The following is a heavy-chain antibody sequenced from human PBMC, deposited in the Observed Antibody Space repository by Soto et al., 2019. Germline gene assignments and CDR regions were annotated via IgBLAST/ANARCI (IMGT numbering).Heavy chain of an antibody. D-gene: IGHD5-12*01. CDR2: INTGNGNR. V-gene: IGHV1-3*04. CDR3: ARAISGYVT. Sequence: ASVKVSCKASGNIFTSYDLHWVRQAPGQGLEWRCWINTGNGNRRYAQRFQGRVTLTTDTSASTAYMDLSSLTSEDTAVYYCARAISGYVTWGQGTLVTVSS. J-gene: IGHJ5*02. CDR1: GNIFTSYD.